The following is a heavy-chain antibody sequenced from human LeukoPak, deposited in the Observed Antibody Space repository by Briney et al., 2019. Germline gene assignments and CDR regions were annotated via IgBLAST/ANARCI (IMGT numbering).Heavy chain of an antibody. CDR2: INPNSGGT. D-gene: IGHD2-2*01. J-gene: IGHJ4*02. Sequence: EASVKVSCKASGYTFTGYYMHWVRQAPGQGLEWMRWINPNSGGTNYAQKFQGRVTMTRDTSISTAYMELSRLRSDDTAVYYCARLGYCSSTSCFDYWGQGTLVTVSS. CDR3: ARLGYCSSTSCFDY. V-gene: IGHV1-2*02. CDR1: GYTFTGYY.